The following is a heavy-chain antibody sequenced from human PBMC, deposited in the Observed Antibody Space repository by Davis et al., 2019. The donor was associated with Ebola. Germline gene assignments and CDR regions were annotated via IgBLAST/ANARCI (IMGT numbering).Heavy chain of an antibody. D-gene: IGHD3-9*01. V-gene: IGHV3-23*01. CDR2: ISGSGGST. CDR1: GFTFSSYA. Sequence: PGGSLRLSCAASGFTFSSYAMSWVRQAPGKGLEWVSAISGSGGSTYYADSVKGRFTISRDNSKDTVFLQMNSLRAEDTAVYYCAKCLTSDNLDGFDIWGRGTMVTVSS. CDR3: AKCLTSDNLDGFDI. J-gene: IGHJ3*02.